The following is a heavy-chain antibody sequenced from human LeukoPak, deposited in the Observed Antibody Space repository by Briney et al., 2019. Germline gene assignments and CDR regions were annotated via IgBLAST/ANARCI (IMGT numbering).Heavy chain of an antibody. CDR2: IYHSGST. D-gene: IGHD5-12*01. CDR1: GGSISSGGYY. Sequence: SQTLSLTCTVSGGSISSGGYYWSWIRQPPGKGLEWIGYIYHSGSTYYNPSLKSRVTISVDTSKNQFSLKLISVTAADTAVYYCARAGRGVAPNFDYWGQGTLVTVSS. J-gene: IGHJ4*02. V-gene: IGHV4-30-2*01. CDR3: ARAGRGVAPNFDY.